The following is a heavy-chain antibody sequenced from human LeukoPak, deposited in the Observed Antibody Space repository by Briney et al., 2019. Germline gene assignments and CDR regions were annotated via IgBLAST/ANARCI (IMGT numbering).Heavy chain of an antibody. CDR1: GGSISSGGYY. J-gene: IGHJ4*02. V-gene: IGHV4-31*03. CDR3: ARDGGYGSGTYRFDY. Sequence: SETLSLTCTVSGGSISSGGYYWSWIPQHPGKGLEWIGYIYYSGSTSYNPSLKSRVTISIDTSKNQFSLKLSSVTAADTAVYYCARDGGYGSGTYRFDYWGQGTLVTVSS. CDR2: IYYSGST. D-gene: IGHD3-10*01.